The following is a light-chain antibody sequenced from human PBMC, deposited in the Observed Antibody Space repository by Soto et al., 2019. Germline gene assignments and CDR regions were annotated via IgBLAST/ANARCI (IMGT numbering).Light chain of an antibody. CDR3: AAWDDGLNGVV. Sequence: QSVLTQPPSASGTPGQRVALTCSGGGSNIGGNAVNWYQQLPGTAPKLLIYINNQRPSGVPDRFSGSKYGTSASLAISGLQSEDEAHYYCAAWDDGLNGVVFGGGTQLTVL. CDR2: INN. J-gene: IGLJ7*01. V-gene: IGLV1-44*01. CDR1: GSNIGGNA.